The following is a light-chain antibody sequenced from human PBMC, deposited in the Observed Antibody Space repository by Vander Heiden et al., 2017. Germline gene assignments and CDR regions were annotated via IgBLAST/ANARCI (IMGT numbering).Light chain of an antibody. CDR1: QSLLHSNGYNY. CDR3: RQALQTPQA. V-gene: IGKV2-28*01. J-gene: IGKJ3*01. Sequence: DIVLTQSPLSLPVTPGEPASISCRSSQSLLHSNGYNYLDWYLQKPGQSPQLLIYLGSNRAAGVPDRFSGSGSGTDFTLKISIGEAEDVGVYYCRQALQTPQAFGPGTKVDIK. CDR2: LGS.